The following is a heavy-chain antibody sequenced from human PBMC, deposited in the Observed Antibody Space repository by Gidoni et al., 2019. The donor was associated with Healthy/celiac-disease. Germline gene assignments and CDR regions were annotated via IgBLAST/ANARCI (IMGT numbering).Heavy chain of an antibody. D-gene: IGHD4-4*01. Sequence: EVQLVESGGGLVKPGGSLRLSCAASGFTFSNAWMSWVRQAPGKGLEWVGRIKSKTDGGTTDYAAPVKGRFTISRDDSKNTLYLQMNSLKTEDTAVYYCTTVISNYVGYWFDPWGQGTLVTVSS. CDR2: IKSKTDGGTT. V-gene: IGHV3-15*01. CDR3: TTVISNYVGYWFDP. J-gene: IGHJ5*02. CDR1: GFTFSNAW.